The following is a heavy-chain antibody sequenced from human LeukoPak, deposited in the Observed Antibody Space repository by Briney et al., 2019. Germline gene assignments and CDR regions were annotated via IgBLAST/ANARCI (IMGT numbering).Heavy chain of an antibody. J-gene: IGHJ5*02. CDR3: ARLGYCSGGSCYPESWFDP. V-gene: IGHV4-30-2*01. D-gene: IGHD2-15*01. Sequence: PSETLSLTCTVSGGSISSGGYYWSWIRQPPGKGLEWIGYIFHTGNTYYNPSLKSRVTISVDTSKNQFSLKLSSVTAADTAVYSCARLGYCSGGSCYPESWFDPWGQGTLVTVSS. CDR2: IFHTGNT. CDR1: GGSISSGGYY.